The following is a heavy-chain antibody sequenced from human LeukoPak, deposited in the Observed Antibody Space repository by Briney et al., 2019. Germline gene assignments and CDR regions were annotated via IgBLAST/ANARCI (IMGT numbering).Heavy chain of an antibody. CDR3: AREGSDSSGYQDS. J-gene: IGHJ4*02. V-gene: IGHV1-2*02. D-gene: IGHD3-22*01. CDR2: INPNTGGT. Sequence: ASVKASCKASGYTFTGYYMHWVRQAPGQGLEWMGWINPNTGGTNYAQKFQGRVTMTRDTSINTAYMELSRLRSDDTAMYYCAREGSDSSGYQDSWGQGTLVTVSS. CDR1: GYTFTGYY.